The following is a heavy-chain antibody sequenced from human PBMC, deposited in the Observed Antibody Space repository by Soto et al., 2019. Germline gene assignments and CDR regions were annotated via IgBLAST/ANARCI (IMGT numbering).Heavy chain of an antibody. D-gene: IGHD3-16*02. CDR3: ARGDINYDYIWGSYRTEYFQH. CDR2: ISAYNGNT. CDR1: GYTFTSYG. V-gene: IGHV1-18*01. Sequence: ASVKVSCKASGYTFTSYGISWVRQAPGQGLEWMGWISAYNGNTNYAQKLQGRVTMTTDPSTSTAYMELRSLRSDDTAVYYCARGDINYDYIWGSYRTEYFQHWGQGTLVTVSS. J-gene: IGHJ1*01.